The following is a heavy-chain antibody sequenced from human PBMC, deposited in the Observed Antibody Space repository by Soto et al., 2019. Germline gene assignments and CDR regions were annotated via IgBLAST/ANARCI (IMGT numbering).Heavy chain of an antibody. Sequence: ASVKVSCKVSGYTLTELSMHWVRQAPGKGLEWMGGFDPEDGETIYAQKFQGRVTMTEDTSTDTAYMELSSLRSEDTAVYYCATGKRTYRSSYYYFYYYGMDVWGHGTTVTVSS. CDR1: GYTLTELS. J-gene: IGHJ6*02. CDR2: FDPEDGET. CDR3: ATGKRTYRSSYYYFYYYGMDV. D-gene: IGHD6-6*01. V-gene: IGHV1-24*01.